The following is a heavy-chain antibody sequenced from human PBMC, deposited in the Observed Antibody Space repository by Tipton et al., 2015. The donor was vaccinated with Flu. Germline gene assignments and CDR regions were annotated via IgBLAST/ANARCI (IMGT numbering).Heavy chain of an antibody. CDR3: AKVIPEIVSGLDY. CDR1: GYSIRSAYY. D-gene: IGHD5/OR15-5a*01. J-gene: IGHJ4*02. CDR2: ITGSGGRT. V-gene: IGHV3-23*01. Sequence: LSLTCSVSGYSIRSAYYWGWVRQPPGKGLEWVSTITGSGGRTYYADSVKGRFTVSRDYSENTLFLQMNSLRAEDTAVYYCAKVIPEIVSGLDYWGQGTLVTVSS.